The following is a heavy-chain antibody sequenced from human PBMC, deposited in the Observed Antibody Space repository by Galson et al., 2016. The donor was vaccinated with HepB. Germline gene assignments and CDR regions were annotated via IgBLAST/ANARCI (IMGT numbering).Heavy chain of an antibody. CDR3: AKGPPEGCGGGTCYIGAFDL. V-gene: IGHV4-30-4*01. J-gene: IGHJ3*01. CDR2: IYSSGNT. CDR1: GGSFSNGDYY. D-gene: IGHD2-21*01. Sequence: TLSLTCTVSGGSFSNGDYYWSWIRQPPGKGLEWIGYIYSSGNTYYNPSLTSRSSISVDTSKTQFSLRLTSVTAADTAVYYWAKGPPEGCGGGTCYIGAFDLWGQGTMVTVSS.